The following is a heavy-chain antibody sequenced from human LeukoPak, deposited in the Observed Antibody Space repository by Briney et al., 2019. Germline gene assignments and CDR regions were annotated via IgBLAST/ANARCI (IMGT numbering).Heavy chain of an antibody. CDR2: ISGSGGST. CDR3: AKDRATDAFGTIDY. J-gene: IGHJ4*02. Sequence: PGGSLRLSCAASGFTFSSYSMNWVRQAPGKGLEWVSAISGSGGSTYYADSVKGRFTISRDNSKNTLYLQMNSLRAEDTAVYYCAKDRATDAFGTIDYWGQGTLVTVSS. CDR1: GFTFSSYS. D-gene: IGHD3-10*01. V-gene: IGHV3-23*01.